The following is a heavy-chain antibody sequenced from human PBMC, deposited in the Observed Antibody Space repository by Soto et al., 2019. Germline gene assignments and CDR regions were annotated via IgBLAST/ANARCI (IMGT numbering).Heavy chain of an antibody. Sequence: QVQLQQWGAGLLKPSETLSLTCAVYGGSFSGYYWSWIRQPPGKGLEWIGEINHSGSTNYNPSLKSRVTISVDTSKNQFSLKLSSVTAADTAVYYCARTGESQNYGDYVDYWGQGTLVTVSS. CDR2: INHSGST. D-gene: IGHD4-17*01. V-gene: IGHV4-34*01. CDR1: GGSFSGYY. CDR3: ARTGESQNYGDYVDY. J-gene: IGHJ4*02.